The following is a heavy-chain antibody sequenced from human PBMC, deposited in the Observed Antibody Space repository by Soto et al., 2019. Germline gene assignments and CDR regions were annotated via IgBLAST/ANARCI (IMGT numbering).Heavy chain of an antibody. CDR1: GDSVSSNSAA. D-gene: IGHD6-13*01. CDR3: ARDALYSSSWYANWFDP. CDR2: TYYRSKWYN. J-gene: IGHJ5*02. V-gene: IGHV6-1*01. Sequence: SPTLSLTCAISGDSVSSNSAAWNWIRQSPSRGLEWLGRTYYRSKWYNDYAVPVKSRITINPDTSKNQFSLQLNSVTPEDTAVYYCARDALYSSSWYANWFDPWGQGTLVTVSS.